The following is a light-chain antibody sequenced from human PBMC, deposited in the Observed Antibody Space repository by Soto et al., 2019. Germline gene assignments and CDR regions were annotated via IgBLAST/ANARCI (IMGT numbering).Light chain of an antibody. CDR2: EVT. J-gene: IGLJ2*01. Sequence: QSALTQPPSASGSPGQSVAISCTGTSSDVGGYNYVAWFQQHPGKAPKLIIYEVTKRPSGVPDRFSGSKSGNTASLTVSELQAADEADYYCSSFAGSNYPVVFGGGTQLTVL. CDR1: SSDVGGYNY. V-gene: IGLV2-8*01. CDR3: SSFAGSNYPVV.